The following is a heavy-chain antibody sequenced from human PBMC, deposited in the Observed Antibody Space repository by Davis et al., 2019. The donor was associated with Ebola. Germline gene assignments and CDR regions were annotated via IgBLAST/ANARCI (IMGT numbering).Heavy chain of an antibody. Sequence: GESLKISCTDSVITFSSYAMSWVRQAPGKGLEWVSALSGSGGSTYYADSVKGRFTISRDNSKNTLYLQMNSLRAEDTAVYYCAKDQGYVVPGPLFDYWGQGTLVTVSS. CDR2: LSGSGGST. CDR1: VITFSSYA. D-gene: IGHD2-15*01. J-gene: IGHJ4*02. V-gene: IGHV3-23*01. CDR3: AKDQGYVVPGPLFDY.